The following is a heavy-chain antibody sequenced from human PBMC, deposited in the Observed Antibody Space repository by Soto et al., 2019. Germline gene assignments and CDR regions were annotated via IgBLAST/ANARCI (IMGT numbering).Heavy chain of an antibody. V-gene: IGHV4-30-4*01. CDR2: IYRSGSN. D-gene: IGHD1-26*01. CDR1: GGSISSVDYY. J-gene: IGHJ4*01. CDR3: ARVPYSGTYYVDY. Sequence: SETLSLTCSVSGGSISSVDYYWSWIRQPPGKGLEWIGYIYRSGSNYYNPSLKSRLTISLDASKNQFSLKLTSVTAADTAVYYCARVPYSGTYYVDYWGHGTLVTVSS.